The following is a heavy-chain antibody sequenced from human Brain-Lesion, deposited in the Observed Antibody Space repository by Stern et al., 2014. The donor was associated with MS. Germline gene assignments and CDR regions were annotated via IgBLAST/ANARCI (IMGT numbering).Heavy chain of an antibody. D-gene: IGHD2-2*01. J-gene: IGHJ6*02. CDR2: IFNSGST. CDR1: GGSISSGGYY. Sequence: QVQLQQSGPGLVKPSQTLSLSCTVSGGSISSGGYYWSWIRQPAGKGLEWIGRIFNSGSTSYNPSPKSPGTLSINTAKYQFSLRLNSRTAADTAVYYCARGRVVPGFQYYATDVWGQGTTVIVSS. V-gene: IGHV4-61*02. CDR3: ARGRVVPGFQYYATDV.